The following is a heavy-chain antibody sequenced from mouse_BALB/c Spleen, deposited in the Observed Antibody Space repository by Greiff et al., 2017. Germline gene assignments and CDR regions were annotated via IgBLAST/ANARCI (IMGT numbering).Heavy chain of an antibody. V-gene: IGHV14-3*02. CDR2: IDPANGNT. CDR1: GFNIKDTY. CDR3: ARYPFDY. Sequence: VHVKQSGAELVKPGASVKLSCTASGFNIKDTYMHWVKQRPEQGLEWIGRIDPANGNTKYDPKFQGKASITADTSSNTAYLQLSSLTSEDTAVYYCARYPFDYWGQGTTLTVSS. J-gene: IGHJ2*01.